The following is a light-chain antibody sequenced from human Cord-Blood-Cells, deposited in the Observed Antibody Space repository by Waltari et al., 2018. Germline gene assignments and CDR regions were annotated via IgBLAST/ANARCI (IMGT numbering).Light chain of an antibody. V-gene: IGKV1-33*01. CDR2: DAS. CDR3: QQYDNLPYT. CDR1: QDISNY. Sequence: DIQMTQSPSSLSASVGDRVTITCQASQDISNYLNWYQQKPGKYPKHLIYDASNLETGVPSRFSGSGSGTDFTFTISSLQPEDIATYYCQQYDNLPYTFGQGTKLEIK. J-gene: IGKJ2*01.